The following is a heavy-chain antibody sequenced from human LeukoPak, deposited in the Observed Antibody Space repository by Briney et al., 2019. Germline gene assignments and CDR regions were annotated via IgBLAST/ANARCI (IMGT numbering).Heavy chain of an antibody. CDR2: IYYSGST. CDR1: GGSISSSSYY. V-gene: IGHV4-39*01. CDR3: ARRGDYDSSGYYSGFDY. Sequence: KPSETLSLTCTVSGGSISSSSYYWGWIRQPPGKGLEWIGSIYYSGSTHYNPSLKSRVTISVDTSKNQFSLKLSSVTAADTVVYYCARRGDYDSSGYYSGFDYWGQGTLATVSS. D-gene: IGHD3-22*01. J-gene: IGHJ4*02.